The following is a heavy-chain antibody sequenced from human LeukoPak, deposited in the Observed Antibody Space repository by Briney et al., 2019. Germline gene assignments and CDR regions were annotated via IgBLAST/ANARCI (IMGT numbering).Heavy chain of an antibody. CDR3: ARAESRLGYCSGGTCSSPQY. CDR2: MNPNSGNT. D-gene: IGHD2-15*01. J-gene: IGHJ4*02. CDR1: GYTFTSYD. V-gene: IGHV1-8*01. Sequence: APVKVSCKASGYTFTSYDINWVRQATGQGLEWMGWMNPNSGNTGYAQKFQGRVTMTRNTSISTAYMELSSLRSEDTAVYYCARAESRLGYCSGGTCSSPQYWGQGTLVTVSS.